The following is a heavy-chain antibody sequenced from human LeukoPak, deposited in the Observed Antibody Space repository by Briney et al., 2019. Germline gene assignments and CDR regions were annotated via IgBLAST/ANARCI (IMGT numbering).Heavy chain of an antibody. CDR3: AREPTYYDILTGYRHYYYYYYMDV. V-gene: IGHV4-59*01. CDR2: IYYSGST. J-gene: IGHJ6*03. Sequence: PSETLSLTCTVSGGSISSYYWSWIRQPPGKGLEWIGYIYYSGSTNYNPSLKSRVTISVDTSKNQFSLKLSSVTAADTAVYYCAREPTYYDILTGYRHYYYYYYMDVWGKGTTVTVSS. D-gene: IGHD3-9*01. CDR1: GGSISSYY.